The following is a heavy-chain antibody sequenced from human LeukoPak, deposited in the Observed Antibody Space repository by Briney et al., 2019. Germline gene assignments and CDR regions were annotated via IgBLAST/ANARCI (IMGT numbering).Heavy chain of an antibody. V-gene: IGHV1-18*01. J-gene: IGHJ4*02. CDR2: ISAYNGNT. CDR1: GYTFTING. CDR3: ARNLRNYYDSSGPGDY. D-gene: IGHD3-22*01. Sequence: ASVKVSCKASGYTFTINGISWVRQVPGQGLEWMGWISAYNGNTNYAQKLQGRVTMTTDTSTSTAYMELRSLRSDDTAVYYCARNLRNYYDSSGPGDYWGQGTLVTVSS.